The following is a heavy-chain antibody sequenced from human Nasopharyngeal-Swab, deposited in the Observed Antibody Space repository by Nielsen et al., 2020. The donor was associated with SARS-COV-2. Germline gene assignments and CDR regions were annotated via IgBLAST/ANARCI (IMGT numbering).Heavy chain of an antibody. V-gene: IGHV4-39*01. Sequence: SETLSLTCSVSGGSIRDNNYYWSWIRQPPGKGLEWIGSMSYRGVTFYNPSLRNRVTLSVDTSKNLLSLKLDSVTAADTALYYCARHSRVTTVVVVTLFDFWGQGIQVTVSS. CDR3: ARHSRVTTVVVVTLFDF. J-gene: IGHJ4*02. D-gene: IGHD3-22*01. CDR2: MSYRGVT. CDR1: GGSIRDNNYY.